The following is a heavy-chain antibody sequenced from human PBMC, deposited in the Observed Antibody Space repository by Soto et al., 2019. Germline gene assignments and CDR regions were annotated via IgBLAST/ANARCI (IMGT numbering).Heavy chain of an antibody. V-gene: IGHV4-4*07. CDR1: GSSISSHY. D-gene: IGHD6-19*01. CDR3: ARAVAGLYYCDY. J-gene: IGHJ4*01. CDR2: IYTSGST. Sequence: PSETLSLTCTASGSSISSHYWSWIRQPARKGLERIGRIYTSGSTNYNPSLKSRVTMSVDTSKNQFSLKLSSVTAADTAVYYCARAVAGLYYCDYWGHGTLVTVAS.